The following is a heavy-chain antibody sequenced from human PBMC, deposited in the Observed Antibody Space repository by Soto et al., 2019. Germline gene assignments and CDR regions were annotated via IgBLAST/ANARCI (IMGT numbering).Heavy chain of an antibody. Sequence: QVQLVESGGGVVQPGRSLRLSCAASGFTFSSYGMHWVRQAPGKGLEWVAIIWYDGSNKYYADSVKGRFTISRDNSKNTLYLEMNSLRVEDTALYYCARDNGGNSCWFDPWGQGTLVTVSS. J-gene: IGHJ5*02. V-gene: IGHV3-33*01. CDR1: GFTFSSYG. D-gene: IGHD2-21*01. CDR3: ARDNGGNSCWFDP. CDR2: IWYDGSNK.